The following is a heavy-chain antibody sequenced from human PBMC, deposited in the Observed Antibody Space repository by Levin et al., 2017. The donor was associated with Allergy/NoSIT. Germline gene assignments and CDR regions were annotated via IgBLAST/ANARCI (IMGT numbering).Heavy chain of an antibody. CDR2: ISYDGSNK. J-gene: IGHJ3*02. CDR3: AKGMFSIVPAFDI. CDR1: GFTFSSYG. V-gene: IGHV3-30*18. D-gene: IGHD2-2*01. Sequence: RGESLKISCAASGFTFSSYGMHWVRQAPGKGLEWVAVISYDGSNKYYADSVKGRFTISRDNSKNTLYLQMNSLRAEDTAVYYCAKGMFSIVPAFDIWGQGTMVTVSS.